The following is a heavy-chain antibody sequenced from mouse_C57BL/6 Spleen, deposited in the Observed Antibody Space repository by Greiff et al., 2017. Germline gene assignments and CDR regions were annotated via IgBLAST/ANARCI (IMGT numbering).Heavy chain of an antibody. V-gene: IGHV1-64*01. J-gene: IGHJ2*01. CDR1: GYTFTSYW. Sequence: QVQLQQPGAELVKPGASVKLSCKASGYTFTSYWMHWVKQRPGQGLEWIGMIHPNSGSTNYNEKFKSKATLTVDKSSSTAYMQLSSLTSEDSAVYYCARLKGYGSSYFDCWGQGTTLTVSS. CDR3: ARLKGYGSSYFDC. CDR2: IHPNSGST. D-gene: IGHD1-1*01.